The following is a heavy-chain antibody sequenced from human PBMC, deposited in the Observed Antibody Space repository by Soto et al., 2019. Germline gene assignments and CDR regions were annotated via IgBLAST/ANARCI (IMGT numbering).Heavy chain of an antibody. CDR1: GFTFSKFD. CDR3: AKGQEVGAHFFDS. D-gene: IGHD2-15*01. Sequence: GGSLRLSCEASGFTFSKFDMHWVRQPTGKGLEWVSTIGISGDTYYAVSVKGRFTISRDNAKNSLSLQMNSLRAGDTALYFCAKGQEVGAHFFDSWGQGTQVTVSS. J-gene: IGHJ4*02. CDR2: IGISGDT. V-gene: IGHV3-13*04.